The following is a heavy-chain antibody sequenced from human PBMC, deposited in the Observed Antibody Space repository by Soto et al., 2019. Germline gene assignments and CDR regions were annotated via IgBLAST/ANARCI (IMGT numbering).Heavy chain of an antibody. CDR2: IYHSGST. V-gene: IGHV4-4*02. Sequence: SETLSLTCAVSGASISSSNWWSWVRQPPGKGLEWIGEIYHSGSTNYNPSLKSRVTMSVEKSKNNFYLKLSSVTAAETAVYYCARVALATFYYDSSGTNFDYWGQGTLVTVSS. D-gene: IGHD3-22*01. CDR3: ARVALATFYYDSSGTNFDY. J-gene: IGHJ4*02. CDR1: GASISSSNW.